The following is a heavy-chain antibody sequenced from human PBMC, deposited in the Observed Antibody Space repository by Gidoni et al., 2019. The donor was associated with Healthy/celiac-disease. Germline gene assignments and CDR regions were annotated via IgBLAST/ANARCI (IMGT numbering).Heavy chain of an antibody. CDR2: INHSGST. D-gene: IGHD3-9*01. V-gene: IGHV4-34*01. CDR3: ARVLTGYYTYYFDY. J-gene: IGHJ4*02. Sequence: LEWIGEINHSGSTNYNPSLKSRVTISVDTSKNQFSLKLSSVTAADTAVYYCARVLTGYYTYYFDYWGQGTLVTVSS.